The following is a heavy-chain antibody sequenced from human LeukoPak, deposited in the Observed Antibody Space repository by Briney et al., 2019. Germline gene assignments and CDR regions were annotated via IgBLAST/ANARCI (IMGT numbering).Heavy chain of an antibody. D-gene: IGHD3-22*01. Sequence: ASVKVSCKASGYTFTSYYMHWVRQAPGQGLEWMGIINPSGGSTSYAQKFQGRVTMTRDTSTSTVYMELSSLRSEDTAVYYCARYVWYYDSSGYYPDAFDIWGQGTMVTVSS. CDR1: GYTFTSYY. V-gene: IGHV1-46*01. CDR2: INPSGGST. J-gene: IGHJ3*02. CDR3: ARYVWYYDSSGYYPDAFDI.